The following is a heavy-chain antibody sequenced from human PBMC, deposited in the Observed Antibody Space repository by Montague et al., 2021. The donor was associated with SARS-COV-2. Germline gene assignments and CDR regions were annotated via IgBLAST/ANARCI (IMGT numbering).Heavy chain of an antibody. CDR1: GFPFSPSW. J-gene: IGHJ6*02. V-gene: IGHV3-7*01. D-gene: IGHD3-10*01. CDR3: AGWFGEQNV. Sequence: SLRLSCAASGFPFSPSWMNLFRQTPEKGLEWVANIDPDGSTKSYLDSVKGRVTMTRDNAKNSLSLHINSLRVDDTAVYYCAGWFGEQNVWGQGTTVAVSS. CDR2: IDPDGSTK.